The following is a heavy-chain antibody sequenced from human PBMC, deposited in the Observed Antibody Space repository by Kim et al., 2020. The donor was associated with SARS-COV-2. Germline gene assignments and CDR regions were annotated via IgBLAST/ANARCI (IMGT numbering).Heavy chain of an antibody. D-gene: IGHD1-1*01. CDR3: ARERGTGYNAFDA. J-gene: IGHJ4*02. Sequence: YADSVEGRFTVSRDNYKKTLYLQMNNLRADDSAIYWCARERGTGYNAFDAWGQGTLVSVSS. V-gene: IGHV3-23*01.